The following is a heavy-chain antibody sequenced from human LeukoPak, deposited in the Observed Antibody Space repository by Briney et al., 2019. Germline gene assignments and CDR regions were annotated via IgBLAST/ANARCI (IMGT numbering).Heavy chain of an antibody. D-gene: IGHD3-10*01. CDR1: GFTFSSYG. CDR3: AKDRKPSGTRLYYYYGMDV. Sequence: QPGRSLRLSCAASGFTFSSYGMHWVRQAAGKGLEWVAVISYDGSNKYYADSVKGRFTISRDNSKNTLYLQMNSLRAEDTAVYYCAKDRKPSGTRLYYYYGMDVWGQGTTVTVSS. V-gene: IGHV3-30*18. CDR2: ISYDGSNK. J-gene: IGHJ6*02.